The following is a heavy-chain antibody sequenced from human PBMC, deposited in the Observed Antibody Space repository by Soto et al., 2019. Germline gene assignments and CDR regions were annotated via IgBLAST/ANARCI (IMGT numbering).Heavy chain of an antibody. CDR1: GGSISSSNW. CDR2: IYHSGST. J-gene: IGHJ4*02. Sequence: QVQLQESGPGLVKPSGTLSLTCAVSGGSISSSNWWSWVRQPPGKGLEWIGEIYHSGSTNYNPSLKSRVTISVDKSKNQFSLKLSSVTAADTAVYYCARVVREIVVDWGQYYFDYWGQGTLVTVSS. D-gene: IGHD3-22*01. V-gene: IGHV4-4*02. CDR3: ARVVREIVVDWGQYYFDY.